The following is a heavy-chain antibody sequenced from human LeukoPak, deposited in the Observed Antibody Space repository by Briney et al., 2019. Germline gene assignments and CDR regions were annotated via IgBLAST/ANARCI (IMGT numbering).Heavy chain of an antibody. V-gene: IGHV4-38-2*02. CDR2: IYHSGST. J-gene: IGHJ6*03. Sequence: PSETLSLTCTVSGYSISSGYYWGWIRQPPGKGLEWIGSIYHSGSTYYNPSLKSRVTISVDTSKNQFSLKLSSVTAADTAVYYCARSDWPTYYYMDVWGKGTTVTISS. CDR1: GYSISSGYY. D-gene: IGHD3/OR15-3a*01. CDR3: ARSDWPTYYYMDV.